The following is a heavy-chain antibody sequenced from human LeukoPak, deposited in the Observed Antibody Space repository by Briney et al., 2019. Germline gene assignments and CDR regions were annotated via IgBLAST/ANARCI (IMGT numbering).Heavy chain of an antibody. J-gene: IGHJ3*02. CDR2: IGTAHDA. CDR1: GFTFNDSD. CDR3: ARLRGYSYGINGFDI. Sequence: PGGSLRLSCAASGFTFNDSDMHWVREATAKGLEWLSGIGTAHDAHYAGSVKGRFTISRESATNSVYLQMNSLRDGDTAVYYCARLRGYSYGINGFDIWGQGTMVTVSS. D-gene: IGHD5-18*01. V-gene: IGHV3-13*01.